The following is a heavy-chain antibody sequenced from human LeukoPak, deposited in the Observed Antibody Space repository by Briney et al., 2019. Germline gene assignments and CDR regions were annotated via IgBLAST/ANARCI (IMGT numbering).Heavy chain of an antibody. CDR2: INPNGGDT. CDR3: ARVGFTTGWSNFDY. V-gene: IGHV1-2*06. J-gene: IGHJ4*02. D-gene: IGHD6-19*01. Sequence: GASVKVSCKAGGYNFPAYFVHWVRQAPGQGLEWMGRINPNGGDTNYAQKFQGRVTMASDTSISTAYMELSSLISDDTAVYYCARVGFTTGWSNFDYWGQGTLVTVSS. CDR1: GYNFPAYF.